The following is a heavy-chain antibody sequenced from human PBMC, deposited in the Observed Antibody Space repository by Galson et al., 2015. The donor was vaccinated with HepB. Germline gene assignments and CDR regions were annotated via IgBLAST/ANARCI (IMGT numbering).Heavy chain of an antibody. Sequence: LRLSCAASGFTFGDYAMSWFRQAPGKGLEWVGFIRSKAYGGTTEYAASVKGRFTISRDDSKSIAYLQMNSLKTEDTAVYYCTSAVAGTIVDWFDPWGQGTLVTVSS. CDR2: IRSKAYGGTT. D-gene: IGHD6-19*01. V-gene: IGHV3-49*03. CDR1: GFTFGDYA. J-gene: IGHJ5*02. CDR3: TSAVAGTIVDWFDP.